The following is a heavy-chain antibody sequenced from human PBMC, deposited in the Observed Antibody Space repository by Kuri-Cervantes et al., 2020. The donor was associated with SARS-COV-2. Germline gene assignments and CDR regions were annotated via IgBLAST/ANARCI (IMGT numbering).Heavy chain of an antibody. V-gene: IGHV4-39*07. Sequence: SETLSLTCTVSGGSISSSNYSWGWIRRPPGKGLEWIGSIYYSGSTYYNPSLKSRVTISVDTSRKQFSLKLSSVTAADTAVYYCARADYSSSWLDYWGQGTLVTVSS. J-gene: IGHJ4*02. D-gene: IGHD6-13*01. CDR3: ARADYSSSWLDY. CDR2: IYYSGST. CDR1: GGSISSSNYS.